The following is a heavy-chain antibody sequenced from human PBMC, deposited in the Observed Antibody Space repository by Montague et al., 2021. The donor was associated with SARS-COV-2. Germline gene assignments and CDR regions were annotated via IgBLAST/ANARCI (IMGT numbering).Heavy chain of an antibody. CDR1: GGSIVSTDC. J-gene: IGHJ4*02. Sequence: SETLSLTCAVSGGSIVSTDCCSWVRQPPGKGLEWIGEIYDTASTNYNPPQKSRVTMSEDKLNNQVSIQLKYLTAANTAVYFCMRAGGYVNRPPVWGQGALVIVSS. CDR2: IYDTAST. CDR3: MRAGGYVNRPPV. V-gene: IGHV4-4*02. D-gene: IGHD6-19*01.